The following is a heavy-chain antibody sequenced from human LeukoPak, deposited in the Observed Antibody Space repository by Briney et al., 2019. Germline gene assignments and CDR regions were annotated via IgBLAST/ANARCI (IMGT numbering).Heavy chain of an antibody. J-gene: IGHJ4*02. CDR1: GFTFSSYS. CDR3: ARAGGSTVSHSDY. V-gene: IGHV3-21*01. D-gene: IGHD4-17*01. CDR2: ISSSTSYI. Sequence: GGSLRLSCAASGFTFSSYSMNWIRQAPGKGLEWVSSISSSTSYIYYADSVKGRFTISRDNAKNSLYLQMNSLRAEDTAVYYCARAGGSTVSHSDYWGQGTLVTVSS.